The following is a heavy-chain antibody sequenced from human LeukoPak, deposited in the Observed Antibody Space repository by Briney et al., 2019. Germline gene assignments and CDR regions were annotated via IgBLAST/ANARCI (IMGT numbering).Heavy chain of an antibody. CDR2: INSVGSST. CDR1: GFTFSSFW. Sequence: GGSLRLSCASSGFTFSSFWMHWVRQAPGKGLVWVSRINSVGSSTSYADSVKGRFTISRDNAKNTLYLQMNSLRAEDTAVYYCARERTSGWDAFDFWGQGTLVTVSS. V-gene: IGHV3-74*01. D-gene: IGHD6-19*01. CDR3: ARERTSGWDAFDF. J-gene: IGHJ4*02.